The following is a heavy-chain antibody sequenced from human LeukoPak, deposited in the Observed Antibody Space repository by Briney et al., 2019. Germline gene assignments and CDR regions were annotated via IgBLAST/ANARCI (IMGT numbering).Heavy chain of an antibody. CDR3: ARSEAAAGNFGYFDY. Sequence: ASVKVSCKASGNTLTSYAMHWVRQAPGQRLEWMGWINAGNGNTKYSQKFQGRVTITRDTSASTAYMELSSLRSEDTAVYYCARSEAAAGNFGYFDYWGQGTLVTVSS. CDR2: INAGNGNT. V-gene: IGHV1-3*01. J-gene: IGHJ4*02. CDR1: GNTLTSYA. D-gene: IGHD6-13*01.